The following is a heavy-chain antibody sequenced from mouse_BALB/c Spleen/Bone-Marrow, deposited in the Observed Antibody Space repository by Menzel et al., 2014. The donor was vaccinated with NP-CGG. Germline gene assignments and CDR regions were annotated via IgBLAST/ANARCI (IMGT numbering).Heavy chain of an antibody. V-gene: IGHV1-18*01. Sequence: VQLQHSGPELVKPGASVKISCKTSGYTFTEYTMHWVRQSHGKSLEWIGGINPNNGGTSYNQKFKGKATLTVDKSSSTAYMELRSLTSEDSAVYYCAREAYYYGSSPGWFAYWGQGTLVTVSA. J-gene: IGHJ3*01. CDR2: INPNNGGT. CDR1: GYTFTEYT. CDR3: AREAYYYGSSPGWFAY. D-gene: IGHD1-1*01.